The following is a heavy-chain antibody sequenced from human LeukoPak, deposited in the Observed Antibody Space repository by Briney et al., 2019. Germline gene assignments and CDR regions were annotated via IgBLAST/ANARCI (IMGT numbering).Heavy chain of an antibody. CDR3: LRIPFTSRPGATDMA. J-gene: IGHJ4*02. CDR1: GFIFSDYA. V-gene: IGHV3-23*01. CDR2: ISGVGGSA. D-gene: IGHD2-15*01. Sequence: GGSLRLSCAASGFIFSDYAMTWVRQAPGKGLDYVSVISGVGGSAYHADSVKGRFSTSRDNSNNMLFLQMSSLRAEDTAVYYCLRIPFTSRPGATDMAGGQGTLVTVSS.